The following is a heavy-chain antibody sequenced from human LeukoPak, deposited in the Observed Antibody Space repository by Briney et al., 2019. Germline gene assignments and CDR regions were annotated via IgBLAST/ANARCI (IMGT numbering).Heavy chain of an antibody. V-gene: IGHV4-4*07. D-gene: IGHD6-25*01. CDR3: ARDRATIAAAPNWFDP. CDR2: IYTSGST. J-gene: IGHJ5*02. Sequence: SETLSLTCTVSGGSISSYYWSWIRQPAGKGLEWIGRIYTSGSTNYNPSLKSRVTMSVDTSRNQFSLKLSSVTAADTAVYYCARDRATIAAAPNWFDPWGQGTLVTVSS. CDR1: GGSISSYY.